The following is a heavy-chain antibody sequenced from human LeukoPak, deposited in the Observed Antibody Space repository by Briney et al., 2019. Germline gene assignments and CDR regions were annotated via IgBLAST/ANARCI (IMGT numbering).Heavy chain of an antibody. CDR3: AKEESGNPDSSYFDY. CDR2: ISGSSGST. CDR1: GFTFSSYA. Sequence: GGSLRLSCAASGFTFSSYAMSWVRQAPGKGLEWVSAISGSSGSTYYADSVKGRFTISRDNYKNTLYLQMHSLRAEDTAVYYCAKEESGNPDSSYFDYGGQGTLVTVSS. V-gene: IGHV3-23*01. D-gene: IGHD4-23*01. J-gene: IGHJ4*02.